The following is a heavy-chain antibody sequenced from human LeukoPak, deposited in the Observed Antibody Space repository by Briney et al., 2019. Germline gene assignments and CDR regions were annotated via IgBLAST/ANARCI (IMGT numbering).Heavy chain of an antibody. CDR3: ARFKADWYTSHYYYYYMDV. CDR1: DDSITMYY. Sequence: SVTLSLTCSVSDDSITMYYWTWIRQPPGKGLEWIGYVDHTGSTNFNPSLNGRVSVSRDATKNLFSLRLRSVTAADTAVYYCARFKADWYTSHYYYYYMDVWGKGTTVTISS. V-gene: IGHV4-59*01. J-gene: IGHJ6*03. D-gene: IGHD3-9*01. CDR2: VDHTGST.